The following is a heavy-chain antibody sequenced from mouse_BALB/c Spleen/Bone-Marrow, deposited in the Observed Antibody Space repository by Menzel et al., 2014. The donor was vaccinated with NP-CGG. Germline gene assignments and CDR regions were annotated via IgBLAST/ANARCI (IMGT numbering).Heavy chain of an antibody. J-gene: IGHJ1*01. Sequence: QVQLKESGVELVKPGASVKLSCKASGNTFTSYDINWVRQRPEQGLEWIGWIFPGDSTTKYNEKFKGKATLSTDKSPSTVHMQLSRLTSEDSAVYFCVRSRLRDWYFDVWGAGTTATISS. CDR2: IFPGDSTT. CDR3: VRSRLRDWYFDV. CDR1: GNTFTSYD. V-gene: IGHV1S56*01. D-gene: IGHD1-2*01.